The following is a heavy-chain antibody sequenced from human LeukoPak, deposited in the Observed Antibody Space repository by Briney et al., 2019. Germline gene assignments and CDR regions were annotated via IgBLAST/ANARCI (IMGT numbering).Heavy chain of an antibody. Sequence: GKSLKISCEASGYSFSSHGIVWVRQMPGKGLEWMGIINPADSVTIYSPSFQGQVTIPADKSITTAYLQWSSLKASDTAMYYCARRYCSGGTCYYFDYWGQGALVTVSS. V-gene: IGHV5-51*01. D-gene: IGHD2-15*01. J-gene: IGHJ4*02. CDR2: INPADSVT. CDR1: GYSFSSHG. CDR3: ARRYCSGGTCYYFDY.